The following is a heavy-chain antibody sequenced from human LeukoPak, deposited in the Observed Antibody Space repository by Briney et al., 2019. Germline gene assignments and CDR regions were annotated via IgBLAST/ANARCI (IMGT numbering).Heavy chain of an antibody. CDR2: FKTKYNQV. CDR1: GFTFSDYA. CDR3: ARSVPDYTRFDY. V-gene: IGHV3-23*05. J-gene: IGHJ4*02. Sequence: PGGSLRLSCVASGFTFSDYAMNWVRQAPGKGLEWVSTFKTKYNQVYYAESVRGRFTTSTDNSEKTVYLQMNSLRVEDTALYYCARSVPDYTRFDYWGQGALVTVSS. D-gene: IGHD4-11*01.